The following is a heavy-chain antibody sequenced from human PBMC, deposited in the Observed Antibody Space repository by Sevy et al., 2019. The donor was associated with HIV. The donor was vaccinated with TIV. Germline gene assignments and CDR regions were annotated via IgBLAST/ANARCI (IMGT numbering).Heavy chain of an antibody. Sequence: GGSLRLSCAASGFTFSIYTMSWLRQAPGKGLEWVSAFCFGGSKIYYADSMKGRFTISRDNSRNTVYLQMNSLRADDTAVYYCAREGCTQPHDYWGQRTLVTVSS. CDR2: FCFGGSKI. D-gene: IGHD2-8*01. V-gene: IGHV3-23*01. CDR3: AREGCTQPHDY. J-gene: IGHJ4*02. CDR1: GFTFSIYT.